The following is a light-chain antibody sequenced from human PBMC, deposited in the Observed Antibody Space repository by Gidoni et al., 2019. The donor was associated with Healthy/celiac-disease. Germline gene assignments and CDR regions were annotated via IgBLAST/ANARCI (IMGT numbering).Light chain of an antibody. CDR3: QQSYSTPQT. V-gene: IGKV1-39*01. J-gene: IGKJ2*01. CDR2: AAS. Sequence: IQMTQSPSSLSASVGDRVTITCRASQSISSYLNWYQQKPGKAPKLLIYAASSLQSGVPSRFSGSGSGTDFTLTISNLQPEDFATYYCQQSYSTPQTFGQGTKLEIK. CDR1: QSISSY.